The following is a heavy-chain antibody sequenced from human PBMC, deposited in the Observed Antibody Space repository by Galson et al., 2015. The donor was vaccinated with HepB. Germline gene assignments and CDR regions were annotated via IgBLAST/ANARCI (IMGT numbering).Heavy chain of an antibody. CDR1: GYSFRNSR. CDR2: IHAGNGDT. CDR3: ARIQDTAIDPFDS. Sequence: SVKVSCKASGYSFRNSRIHWVRQAPGQGLEWIGWIHAGNGDTKYSDKFQGRVTITRDTSASTAFMELSSLKAVDTAVYYCARIQDTAIDPFDSWGQGTLVSVSA. V-gene: IGHV1-3*01. J-gene: IGHJ4*02. D-gene: IGHD5-18*01.